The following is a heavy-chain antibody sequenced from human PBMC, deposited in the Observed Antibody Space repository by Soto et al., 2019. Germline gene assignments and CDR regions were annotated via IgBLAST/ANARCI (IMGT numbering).Heavy chain of an antibody. CDR3: ARHVHYDPGNYYYYYYMDV. Sequence: SETLSLTCTVSGGSISSSSYYWGWIRQPPGKGLEWIGSIYYSGSTYYNPSLKSRVTISVDTSKNQFSLKLSSVTAADTAVYYCARHVHYDPGNYYYYYYMDVWGKGTTVTVSS. CDR2: IYYSGST. CDR1: GGSISSSSYY. V-gene: IGHV4-39*01. D-gene: IGHD5-12*01. J-gene: IGHJ6*03.